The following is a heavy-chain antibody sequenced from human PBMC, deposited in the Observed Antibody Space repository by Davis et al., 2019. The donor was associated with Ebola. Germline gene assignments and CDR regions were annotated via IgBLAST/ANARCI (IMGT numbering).Heavy chain of an antibody. Sequence: ASVKVSCKASGYPFTGYYLHWVRQAPGQGLEWMGIINPSGGSTSYAQKFQGRVTMTRDTSTSTVYMELSSLRSEDTAVYYCAKDRYYDNNPLYYESECWGQGTLVTVSS. J-gene: IGHJ4*02. CDR2: INPSGGST. V-gene: IGHV1-46*01. CDR3: AKDRYYDNNPLYYESEC. D-gene: IGHD3-22*01. CDR1: GYPFTGYY.